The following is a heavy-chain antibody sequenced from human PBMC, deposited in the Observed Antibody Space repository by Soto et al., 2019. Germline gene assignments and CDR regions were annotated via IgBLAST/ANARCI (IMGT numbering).Heavy chain of an antibody. J-gene: IGHJ4*02. D-gene: IGHD3-22*01. CDR3: ARDRSFGTSGSYSWDH. V-gene: IGHV3-30-3*01. CDR2: ISSNGGNA. Sequence: RLSCTGSGFIFTNYAMHWVRQAPGRGLEWVAVISSNGGNADSADSVKGRFTISKDKSKNTVFLRMDSLRPEDTAIYYCARDRSFGTSGSYSWDHWGEGTLVTVSS. CDR1: GFIFTNYA.